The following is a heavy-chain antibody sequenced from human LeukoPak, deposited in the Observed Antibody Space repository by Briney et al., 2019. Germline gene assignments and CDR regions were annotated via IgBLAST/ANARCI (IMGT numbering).Heavy chain of an antibody. V-gene: IGHV4-59*01. Sequence: SETLSLTCTVSGGSISSYYWSWIRQPPGKGLEWIGSIYYSGSTYYNPSLKSRVTISVDTSKNQFSLKLSSVTAADTAVYYCARGGALLSFWGQGTLVTVSS. J-gene: IGHJ4*02. CDR3: ARGGALLSF. D-gene: IGHD2/OR15-2a*01. CDR2: IYYSGST. CDR1: GGSISSYY.